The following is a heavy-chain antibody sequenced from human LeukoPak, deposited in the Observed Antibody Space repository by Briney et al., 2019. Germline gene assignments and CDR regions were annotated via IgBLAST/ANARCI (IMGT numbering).Heavy chain of an antibody. CDR2: IYYSGST. J-gene: IGHJ6*02. D-gene: IGHD6-19*01. Sequence: SETLSLTCTGSGGSISSYYWSWIRQPPGKGLEWIGYIYYSGSTNYNPSLKSRVTISVDTSKNQFSLKLSSVTAADTAVYYCARHGSSGWPQYYGMDVWGQGTTVTVSS. CDR1: GGSISSYY. V-gene: IGHV4-59*08. CDR3: ARHGSSGWPQYYGMDV.